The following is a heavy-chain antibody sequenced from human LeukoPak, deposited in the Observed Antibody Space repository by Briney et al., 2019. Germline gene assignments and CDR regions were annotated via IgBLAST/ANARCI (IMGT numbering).Heavy chain of an antibody. V-gene: IGHV4-31*03. D-gene: IGHD5-18*01. Sequence: KASETLSLTCTVSGRSIRSGEYYWRWTPQPPGKGLEWIGYIYYNRSTYYNPSLKSRVTISVDTSKNQFSLRLSSVTAADTAVYYCARDLLDTSMVHYWYFDLWGRGTLVTVSS. CDR2: IYYNRST. CDR1: GRSIRSGEYY. J-gene: IGHJ2*01. CDR3: ARDLLDTSMVHYWYFDL.